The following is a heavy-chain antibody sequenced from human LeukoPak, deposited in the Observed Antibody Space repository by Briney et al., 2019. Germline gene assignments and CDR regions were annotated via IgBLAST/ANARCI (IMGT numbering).Heavy chain of an antibody. Sequence: PGGSLRLSCAASGFTSSTYRTYWVRQAPGKGLEWVSSIGSSGTYIYYAHSVKGRFTISRDNAKKSLYLHMSSLSPEDTAVYYCARVTSNGRNYHYYPMDVWGQGTTVTVSS. J-gene: IGHJ6*02. CDR3: ARVTSNGRNYHYYPMDV. CDR1: GFTSSTYR. V-gene: IGHV3-21*01. CDR2: IGSSGTYI. D-gene: IGHD6-19*01.